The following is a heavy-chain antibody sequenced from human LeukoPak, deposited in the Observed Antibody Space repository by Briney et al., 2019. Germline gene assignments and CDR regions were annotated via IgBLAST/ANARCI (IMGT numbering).Heavy chain of an antibody. J-gene: IGHJ4*02. D-gene: IGHD3-16*02. CDR2: ISYDGSNK. V-gene: IGHV3-30*18. CDR1: GFTFSSYG. Sequence: PGRSLRLSCAASGFTFSSYGMHWVRQAPGKGLEWVAVISYDGSNKYYADSVKGRFTISRDNSKNTLYLQMNSLRAEDTAVYYCAKPQYDYVWGSYRGGSGVRDYWGQGTLVTVSS. CDR3: AKPQYDYVWGSYRGGSGVRDY.